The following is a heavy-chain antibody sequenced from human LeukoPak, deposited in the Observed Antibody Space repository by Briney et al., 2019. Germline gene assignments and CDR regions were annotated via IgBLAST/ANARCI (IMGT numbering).Heavy chain of an antibody. CDR3: ARDLWSVYDTGGYYRDFDY. CDR1: GFTLISYG. D-gene: IGHD3-22*01. J-gene: IGHJ4*02. CDR2: IGGYDGDR. Sequence: AASVKVSCKASGFTLISYGFSWVRQAPGQGLEWVGWIGGYDGDRHYGENFQGRVTITTDTSPSTVYMEMRSLRPDDTAVYYCARDLWSVYDTGGYYRDFDYWGQGTLVTVSS. V-gene: IGHV1-18*01.